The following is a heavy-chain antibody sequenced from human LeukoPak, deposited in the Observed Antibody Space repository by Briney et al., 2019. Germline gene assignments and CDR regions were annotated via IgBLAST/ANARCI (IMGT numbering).Heavy chain of an antibody. J-gene: IGHJ4*02. CDR1: GFTFSSYS. CDR3: ASISSPIDY. Sequence: GGSLRLSCAASGFTFSSYSMNWVRQAPGKGLEWVSSISSSSSYIYYADSVKGRFTISRDNAKNSLYLQVNSLRAEDTAVYYCASISSPIDYWGQGTLVTVSS. D-gene: IGHD3-3*02. V-gene: IGHV3-21*01. CDR2: ISSSSSYI.